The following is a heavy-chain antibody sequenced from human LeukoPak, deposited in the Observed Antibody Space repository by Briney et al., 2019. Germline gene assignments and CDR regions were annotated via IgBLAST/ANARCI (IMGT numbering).Heavy chain of an antibody. CDR3: ARGENAIFDY. J-gene: IGHJ4*02. CDR1: GGTFSNYA. V-gene: IGHV1-69*01. Sequence: SVKVSCKASGGTFSNYAISWVRQAPGQGLEWMGGIIPIFGTANYAQKFQGRVTITADDSTSTAYMEVTSLRSEDTAVYYCARGENAIFDYWGQGTLVTVSS. CDR2: IIPIFGTA.